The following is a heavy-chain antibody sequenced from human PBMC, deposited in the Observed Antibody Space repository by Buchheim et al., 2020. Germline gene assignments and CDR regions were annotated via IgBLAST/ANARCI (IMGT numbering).Heavy chain of an antibody. J-gene: IGHJ1*01. CDR3: ARGSGNSWHLLH. V-gene: IGHV4-59*01. CDR2: IFYSGNT. D-gene: IGHD6-13*01. Sequence: QVQLQESGPGQVKPSETLSLTCTVSGGSISSDYWSWIRQSPGKGLEWIGWIFYSGNTHYNPSLKSRVTISSDKSKNQFSPKLNSVTAADTAVYYCARGSGNSWHLLHWGQGTL. CDR1: GGSISSDY.